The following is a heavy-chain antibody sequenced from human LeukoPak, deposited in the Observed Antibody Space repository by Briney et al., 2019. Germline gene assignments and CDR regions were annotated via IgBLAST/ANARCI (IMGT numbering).Heavy chain of an antibody. J-gene: IGHJ4*02. V-gene: IGHV1-2*02. CDR1: GYTLTGYY. Sequence: ASVKVSCKASGYTLTGYYMHWVRQAPGQGLEWMGWINPNSGGTNYAQKFQGRVTMTRDTSISTAYMELSRLRSDDTAVYYCARGEYSSSWYFDYWGQGTLVTVSS. CDR3: ARGEYSSSWYFDY. CDR2: INPNSGGT. D-gene: IGHD6-13*01.